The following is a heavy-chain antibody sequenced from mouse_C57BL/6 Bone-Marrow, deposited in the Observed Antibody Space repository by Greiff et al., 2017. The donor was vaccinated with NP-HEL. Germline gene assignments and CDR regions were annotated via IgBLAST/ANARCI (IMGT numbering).Heavy chain of an antibody. V-gene: IGHV1-62-2*01. Sequence: QVQLKESGAELVKPGASVKLSCKASGYTFTEYTIHWVKQRSGQGLEWIGGFYPGSGSIKYNEKFKDKATLTADKSSSTVYMELSRLTSEDSAVYFCARHEGLRLQAWFAYWGQGTLVTVSA. CDR3: ARHEGLRLQAWFAY. D-gene: IGHD3-2*02. CDR1: GYTFTEYT. J-gene: IGHJ3*01. CDR2: FYPGSGSI.